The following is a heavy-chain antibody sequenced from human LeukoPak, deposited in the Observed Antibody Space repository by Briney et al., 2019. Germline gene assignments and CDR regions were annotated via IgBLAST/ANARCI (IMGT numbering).Heavy chain of an antibody. CDR3: ARASHDYGDYSHFDY. CDR1: LYSISSGYF. D-gene: IGHD4-17*01. J-gene: IGHJ4*02. V-gene: IGHV4-38-2*02. CDR2: TFHSGDV. Sequence: SETLSLTCTVSLYSISSGYFWGWIRQPPGKGLEWIGSTFHSGDVYYNPSLKSRVTISVDKSKNQFSLKLSSVTAADTAVYYCARASHDYGDYSHFDYWGQGTLVTVSS.